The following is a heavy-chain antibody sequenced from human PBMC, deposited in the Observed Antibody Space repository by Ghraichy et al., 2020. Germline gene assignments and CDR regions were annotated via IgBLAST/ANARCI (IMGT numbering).Heavy chain of an antibody. CDR1: GFTFSRYA. D-gene: IGHD3-16*01. V-gene: IGHV3-23*01. CDR3: AKRRPYTDTSGFDH. Sequence: GGSLRLSCVASGFTFSRYAMSWVRQAPGEGLDWVSSISAGDDSTEYADAVKGRFTIFRDNSRNTLWLQMNRLRGEDSAIYYCAKRRPYTDTSGFDHWGQGTLVAVSS. J-gene: IGHJ4*02. CDR2: ISAGDDST.